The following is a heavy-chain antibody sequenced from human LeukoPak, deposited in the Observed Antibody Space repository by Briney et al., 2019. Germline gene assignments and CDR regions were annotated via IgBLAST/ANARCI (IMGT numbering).Heavy chain of an antibody. CDR2: NSGSGGST. CDR1: GFTFSSYA. V-gene: IGHV3-23*01. D-gene: IGHD3-10*01. J-gene: IGHJ4*02. Sequence: PGGSLRLSCAASGFTFSSYAMSWVSQAPGKGLECVSINSGSGGSTNYADSVKGRFTISRDNSKNTLYLQMDSLRAEDTAVYYCAKPYYGSGSYYGFNYYAFDYWGQGTLVTVST. CDR3: AKPYYGSGSYYGFNYYAFDY.